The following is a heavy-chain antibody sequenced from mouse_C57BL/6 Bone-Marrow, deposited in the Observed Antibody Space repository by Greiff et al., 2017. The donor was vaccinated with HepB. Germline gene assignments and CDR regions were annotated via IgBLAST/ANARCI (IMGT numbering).Heavy chain of an antibody. D-gene: IGHD4-1*01. CDR1: GFTFSSYA. CDR3: TRGVNWGNFDY. Sequence: EVMLVESGEGLVKPGGSLKLSCAASGFTFSSYAMSWVRQTPEKRLEWVAYISSGGDYIYYADTVKGRFTISRDNARNTLYLQMSSLKSEDTAMYYCTRGVNWGNFDYWGQGTTLTVSS. CDR2: ISSGGDYI. J-gene: IGHJ2*01. V-gene: IGHV5-9-1*02.